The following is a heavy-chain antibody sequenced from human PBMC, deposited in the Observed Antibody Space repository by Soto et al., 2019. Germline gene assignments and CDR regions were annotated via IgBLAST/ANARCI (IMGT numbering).Heavy chain of an antibody. CDR2: IYPGDSDT. CDR1: GYSFTSYW. D-gene: IGHD2-2*01. Sequence: PGESLKISCKGSGYSFTSYWIGWVRQMPGKGLEWMGIIYPGDSDTRYSPSFQGQVTISADKSISTAYLQWSSLKASDTAMYYCARLPLGYCISTSCYGYYYYGMDVWGQGTTVTVSS. CDR3: ARLPLGYCISTSCYGYYYYGMDV. J-gene: IGHJ6*02. V-gene: IGHV5-51*01.